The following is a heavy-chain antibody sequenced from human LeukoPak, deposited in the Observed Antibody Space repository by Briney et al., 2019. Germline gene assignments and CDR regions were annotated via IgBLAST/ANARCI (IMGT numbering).Heavy chain of an antibody. Sequence: SETLSLTCTVSGGSISSYYWSWIRQPAGKGLEWIGRFYISGSTNYNPSLKSRVTMSVDTSKNQFSLRLNSVTAADTAVYYCATSAMGSSWVNDAFDIWGQGTMVTVSS. CDR2: FYISGST. J-gene: IGHJ3*02. CDR3: ATSAMGSSWVNDAFDI. D-gene: IGHD6-13*01. V-gene: IGHV4-4*07. CDR1: GGSISSYY.